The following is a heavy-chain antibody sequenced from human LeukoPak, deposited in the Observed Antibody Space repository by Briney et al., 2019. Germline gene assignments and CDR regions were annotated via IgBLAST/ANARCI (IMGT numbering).Heavy chain of an antibody. D-gene: IGHD3-10*01. V-gene: IGHV4-34*01. CDR2: INHSGST. J-gene: IGHJ4*02. Sequence: SETLSLTCAVYGGSFSGYYWSWIRQSPEKGLEWIGEINHSGSTNYNPSLKSRVTLSVDTSKNQFSLKLSSVTAADTAVYYCAREARITIVRGVIITSRNPFDYWGQGTLVTVSS. CDR1: GGSFSGYY. CDR3: AREARITIVRGVIITSRNPFDY.